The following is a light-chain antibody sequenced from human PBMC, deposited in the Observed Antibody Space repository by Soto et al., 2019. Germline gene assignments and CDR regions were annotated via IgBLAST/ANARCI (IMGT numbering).Light chain of an antibody. J-gene: IGLJ2*01. Sequence: NFMLTQPHSVSESPGKTVTISCTRSSGSIASNYVQWYQQCPGSAPTTVIYEDNQRPSGVPDRFSGSIDSSSNSASLTISGLKTEDEADYYCQSYDSSTHVVFGGGTQLTVL. CDR1: SGSIASNY. V-gene: IGLV6-57*04. CDR2: EDN. CDR3: QSYDSSTHVV.